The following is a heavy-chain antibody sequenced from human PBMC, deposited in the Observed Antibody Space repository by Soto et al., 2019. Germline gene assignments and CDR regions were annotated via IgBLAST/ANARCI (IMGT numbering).Heavy chain of an antibody. V-gene: IGHV4-39*01. J-gene: IGHJ4*02. Sequence: SETLSLTCTVSGGSISSSSYYWGWIRQPPGKGLEWIGSIYYSGSTYYNPSLKSRVTISVDTSKNQFSLKLSSVTAADTAVYYCASIGIAVAGGGYWGQETMVTVSS. D-gene: IGHD6-19*01. CDR3: ASIGIAVAGGGY. CDR2: IYYSGST. CDR1: GGSISSSSYY.